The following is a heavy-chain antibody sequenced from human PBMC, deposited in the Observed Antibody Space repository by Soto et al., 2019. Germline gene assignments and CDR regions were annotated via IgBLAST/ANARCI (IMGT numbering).Heavy chain of an antibody. D-gene: IGHD3-10*01. CDR2: ISYDGNKK. V-gene: IGHV3-30*18. J-gene: IGHJ5*02. CDR3: AKDLISYTNNWFPR. Sequence: CLRLSCASCGCTFTSYAMHWVRQAPDKGLEWVSLISYDGNKKDYADSVKGRFTISRDNSKNTVYLQLNSLRGEDTAIFYCAKDLISYTNNWFPRWGQGTLVPVSS. CDR1: GCTFTSYA.